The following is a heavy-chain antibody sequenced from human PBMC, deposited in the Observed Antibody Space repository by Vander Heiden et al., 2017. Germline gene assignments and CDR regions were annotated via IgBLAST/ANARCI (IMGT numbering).Heavy chain of an antibody. J-gene: IGHJ4*02. CDR1: GGSNRRGGYY. Sequence: QVQLQESGPGLVKPSQTLSLTCTVSGGSNRRGGYYWSWSRQHPGKGLEWIGYIYYSGSTYYNPSLNSRVTKSVDTSKNQFSLKLSSVTAADTAVYYCARDSGYSPDYWGQGTLVTVSS. D-gene: IGHD5-18*01. V-gene: IGHV4-31*03. CDR3: ARDSGYSPDY. CDR2: IYYSGST.